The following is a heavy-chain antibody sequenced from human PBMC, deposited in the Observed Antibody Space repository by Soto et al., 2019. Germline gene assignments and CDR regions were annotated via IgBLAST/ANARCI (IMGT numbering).Heavy chain of an antibody. V-gene: IGHV3-30-3*01. CDR3: ASDYYSSTSSHSGHGFDI. CDR1: GFTFSSYA. Sequence: PGGSLRLSCAASGFTFSSYAIHWVRQAPGKGLEWVAVVSFDGSNKCYADSVKGRFTISRDNSKNTLDLQMNSLTAEDTAVYYCASDYYSSTSSHSGHGFDIWGQGTMDTVS. J-gene: IGHJ3*02. CDR2: VSFDGSNK. D-gene: IGHD2-2*01.